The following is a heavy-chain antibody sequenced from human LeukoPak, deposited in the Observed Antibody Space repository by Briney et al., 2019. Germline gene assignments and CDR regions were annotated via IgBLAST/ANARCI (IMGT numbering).Heavy chain of an antibody. J-gene: IGHJ4*02. CDR3: ARGGDYYDILTGYYSPFDY. CDR1: GGSISSGGYY. V-gene: IGHV4-31*03. CDR2: IYYSGST. D-gene: IGHD3-9*01. Sequence: SETLSLTCTVSGGSISSGGYYWSGIRQHPGKGLECIGYIYYSGSTYYNPSLKSRVTISVDTSKNQFSLKLSSVTAADTAVYYCARGGDYYDILTGYYSPFDYWGQGTLATVSS.